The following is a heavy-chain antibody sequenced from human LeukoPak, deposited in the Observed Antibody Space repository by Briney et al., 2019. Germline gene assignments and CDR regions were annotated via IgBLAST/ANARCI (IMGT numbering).Heavy chain of an antibody. CDR3: ARDHAVPAAITDYGMDV. CDR2: INPSGGST. V-gene: IGHV1-46*01. CDR1: GYTFTSYY. J-gene: IGHJ6*02. Sequence: ASVKVSCKASGYTFTSYYMHWVRQAPGQGLEWMGIINPSGGSTSYAQKFQGRVTMTRDTSTSTVYLELSSLRSEDTAVYYCARDHAVPAAITDYGMDVWGQGTTVTVSS. D-gene: IGHD2-2*01.